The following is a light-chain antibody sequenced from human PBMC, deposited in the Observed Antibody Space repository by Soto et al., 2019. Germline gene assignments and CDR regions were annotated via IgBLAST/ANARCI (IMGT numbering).Light chain of an antibody. V-gene: IGKV1-5*01. Sequence: DIQMTQSPSTLSAYVGDRVTITCRASQSISDWLAWYQQKPGKAPKLLIYDASSLESGVPSRFSGSGSGTEFTLTISSLQPDDFATYYCQQYNSYSETFGRGTKVEIQ. CDR2: DAS. CDR1: QSISDW. J-gene: IGKJ1*01. CDR3: QQYNSYSET.